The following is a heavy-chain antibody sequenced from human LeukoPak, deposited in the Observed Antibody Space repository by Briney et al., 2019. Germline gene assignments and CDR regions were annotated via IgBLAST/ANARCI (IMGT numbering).Heavy chain of an antibody. CDR1: GFTFSSYA. Sequence: PGGSLRLSCAASGFTFSSYAMSWVRQAPGKGLEWVSAISGSGGSTYYADSVKGRFTISRDNSKNTLYLQMNSLRAEDTAVYYCAKGRDTLVRGVIITTRFDNWGQGTLVTVSS. V-gene: IGHV3-23*01. CDR3: AKGRDTLVRGVIITTRFDN. J-gene: IGHJ4*02. CDR2: ISGSGGST. D-gene: IGHD3-10*01.